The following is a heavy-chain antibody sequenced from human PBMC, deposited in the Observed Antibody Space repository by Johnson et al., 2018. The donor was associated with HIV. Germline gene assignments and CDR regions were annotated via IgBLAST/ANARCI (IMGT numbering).Heavy chain of an antibody. CDR2: MSYDGSNK. CDR3: AKDRVAAAGTGAFDI. V-gene: IGHV3-30*18. CDR1: GFTFSNAW. D-gene: IGHD6-13*01. Sequence: QVQLVESGGGLVKPGGSLRLSCAASGFTFSNAWMSWVRQAPGKGLEWVTLMSYDGSNKYYADSVKGRFTISRDNGKNSLYLQMNSLRVDDTALYYCAKDRVAAAGTGAFDIWGQGTMVTVSS. J-gene: IGHJ3*02.